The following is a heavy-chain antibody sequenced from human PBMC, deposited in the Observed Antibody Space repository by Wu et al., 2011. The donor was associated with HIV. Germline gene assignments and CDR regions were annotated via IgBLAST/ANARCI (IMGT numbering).Heavy chain of an antibody. J-gene: IGHJ6*03. CDR3: ARDPYSSSFYYYYFMDV. V-gene: IGHV1-2*02. Sequence: GSSVKVSCKASGYTFTAYYMHWLRQAPGQGLEWMGWINPHSGGTNFAQKFQGRVTMTRDTSITTAYMELSRLRSDDTAVYYCARDPYSSSFYYYYFMDVWGKGTTVTVSS. CDR1: GYTFTAYY. D-gene: IGHD6-6*01. CDR2: INPHSGGT.